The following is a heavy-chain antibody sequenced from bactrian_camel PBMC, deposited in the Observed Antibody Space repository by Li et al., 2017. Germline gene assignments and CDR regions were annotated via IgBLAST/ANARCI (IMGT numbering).Heavy chain of an antibody. V-gene: IGHV3S53*01. D-gene: IGHD4*01. J-gene: IGHJ4*01. CDR3: AASLITYYDDNDRCDEYAY. CDR2: IDSDLDT. CDR1: GYAYSYSC. Sequence: HVQLVESGGGSVQAGGSLRISCEASGYAYSYSCMGWFRQAPGKEREVVALIDSDLDTYYEDSVKGRFTISKVPAKNTLYLQMNSLQPEDTAIYTCAASLITYYDDNDRCDEYAYWGQGTQVTVS.